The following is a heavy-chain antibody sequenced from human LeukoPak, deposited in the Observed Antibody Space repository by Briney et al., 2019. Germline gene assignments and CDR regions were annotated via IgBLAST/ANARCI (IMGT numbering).Heavy chain of an antibody. CDR1: SGSISSGSYY. CDR2: IYTSGST. J-gene: IGHJ4*02. CDR3: ARSQGALYYDILTGYFYFKDGHNYYFDY. Sequence: KPSETLSLTCTVSSGSISSGSYYWSWIRQPAGKGLEWIGRIYTSGSTNYNPSLKSRVTISVDTSKNQFSLKLSSVTAADTAVYYCARSQGALYYDILTGYFYFKDGHNYYFDYWGQGTLVTVSS. D-gene: IGHD3-9*01. V-gene: IGHV4-61*02.